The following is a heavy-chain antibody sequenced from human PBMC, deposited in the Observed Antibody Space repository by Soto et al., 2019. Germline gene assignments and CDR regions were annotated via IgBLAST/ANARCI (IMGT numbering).Heavy chain of an antibody. CDR3: VQAQNWGFGDVHFES. J-gene: IGHJ4*02. Sequence: SLRLSCASSEFAFSYYWMHLLRQGPRRGLERGSGISWHGRNISYADSVKGRFTISRNNTKNSLNLQMNLLRHDNTAYYYWVQAQNWGFGDVHFESWGQGTLVTVSS. CDR1: EFAFSYYW. CDR2: ISWHGRNI. V-gene: IGHV3-9*01. D-gene: IGHD7-27*01.